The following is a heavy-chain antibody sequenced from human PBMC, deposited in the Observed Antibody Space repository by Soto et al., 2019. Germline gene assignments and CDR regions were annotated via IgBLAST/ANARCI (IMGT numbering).Heavy chain of an antibody. CDR2: IYYSGST. CDR1: GGSISSYY. Sequence: SETLSLTCTVSGGSISSYYWSWIRQPPGKGLEWIGYIYYSGSTNYNPSLKSRVTISVDTSKNQFSLKLSSVTAADTAVYYCAGLGSAYNYYGMDVWAQGTPVTAPS. V-gene: IGHV4-59*01. D-gene: IGHD3-16*01. J-gene: IGHJ6*02. CDR3: AGLGSAYNYYGMDV.